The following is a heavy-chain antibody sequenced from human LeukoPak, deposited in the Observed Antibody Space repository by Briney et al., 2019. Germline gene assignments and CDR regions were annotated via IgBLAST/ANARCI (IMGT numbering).Heavy chain of an antibody. Sequence: PGGSLRLSCAASGFTFSSYGMHWVRQAPGKGLEWVTVIWYDGSNKYYADSAKGRFTISRDNSKNTLYLQMNSLRAEDTAVYYCAKTTGGTYKGYFDYWGQGTLVTVSS. J-gene: IGHJ4*02. CDR1: GFTFSSYG. V-gene: IGHV3-33*06. CDR3: AKTTGGTYKGYFDY. D-gene: IGHD1-26*01. CDR2: IWYDGSNK.